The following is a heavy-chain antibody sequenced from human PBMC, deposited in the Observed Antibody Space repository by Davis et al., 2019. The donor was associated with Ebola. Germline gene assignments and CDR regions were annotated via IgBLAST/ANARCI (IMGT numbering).Heavy chain of an antibody. Sequence: GESLKISCAASGFTFSSYGMHWVRQAPGKGLEWVAVISYDGSNKYYADSVKGRFTISRDNSKNTMYLQMNSLRVDDTAIYYCTRGRGGSSWEVLWGQGTLVTVSS. CDR1: GFTFSSYG. CDR2: ISYDGSNK. CDR3: TRGRGGSSWEVL. J-gene: IGHJ1*01. D-gene: IGHD6-13*01. V-gene: IGHV3-30*03.